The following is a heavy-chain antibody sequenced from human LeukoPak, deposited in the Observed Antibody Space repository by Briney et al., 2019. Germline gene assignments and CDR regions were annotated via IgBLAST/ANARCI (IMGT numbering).Heavy chain of an antibody. CDR1: GFRFSDFT. CDR3: AKDYPLDY. V-gene: IGHV3-23*01. CDR2: ISGSGGST. Sequence: PGGSLRLSCAASGFRFSDFTMHWVRQAPGKGLEWVSAISGSGGSTYYADSVKGRFTISRDNSKNTLYLQMNTLRAEDTAVYYCAKDYPLDYWGQGALVTVSS. J-gene: IGHJ4*02.